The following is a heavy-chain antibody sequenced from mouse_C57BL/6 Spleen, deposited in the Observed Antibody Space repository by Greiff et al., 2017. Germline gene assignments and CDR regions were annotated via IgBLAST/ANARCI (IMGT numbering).Heavy chain of an antibody. J-gene: IGHJ2*01. CDR2: ISDGGSYT. V-gene: IGHV5-4*01. D-gene: IGHD2-5*01. CDR3: ARDPRSNYGYFDY. CDR1: GFTFSSYA. Sequence: EVQGVESGGGLVKPGGSLKLSCAASGFTFSSYAMSWVRQTPEKRLEWVATISDGGSYTYYPDNVKGRFTISRDNAKNNLYLQMSHLKSEDTAMYYCARDPRSNYGYFDYWGQGTTLTVSS.